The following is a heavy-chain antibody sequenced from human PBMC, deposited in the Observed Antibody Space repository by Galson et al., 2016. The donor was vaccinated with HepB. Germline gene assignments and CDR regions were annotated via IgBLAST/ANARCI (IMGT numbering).Heavy chain of an antibody. J-gene: IGHJ6*02. V-gene: IGHV3-30-3*01. CDR1: RFTFSTYA. Sequence: SLRLSCAASRFTFSTYAMHWVRQAPGKGLEWVAVISSDGSNKYYADSVKGRFTISRDSSKNTLSLQMNSLRAEDAAIYYRARDINDYVWGSYRPTANFYGMDVWGQGTTVTVSS. CDR3: ARDINDYVWGSYRPTANFYGMDV. CDR2: ISSDGSNK. D-gene: IGHD3-16*02.